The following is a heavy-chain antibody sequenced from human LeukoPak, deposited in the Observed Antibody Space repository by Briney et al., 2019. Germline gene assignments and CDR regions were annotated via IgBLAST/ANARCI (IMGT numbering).Heavy chain of an antibody. D-gene: IGHD3-16*01. J-gene: IGHJ4*02. Sequence: PGGSLTLLCAASGFTQYSLFVSVVPQGPGKGLGWVSVIYSGGSTYYPDTVKSRFTNTTENPKKTLQIQMNTLRAEDTAVYYCARDLTAYFDYWGQGTLVTVSS. CDR3: ARDLTAYFDY. V-gene: IGHV3-66*01. CDR1: GFTQYSLF. CDR2: IYSGGST.